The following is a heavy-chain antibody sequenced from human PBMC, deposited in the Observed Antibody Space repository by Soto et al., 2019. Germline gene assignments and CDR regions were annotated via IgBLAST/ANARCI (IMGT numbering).Heavy chain of an antibody. CDR2: IIPMLGTP. V-gene: IGHV1-69*10. CDR1: GDTFSSYA. Sequence: ASVKVSCKSSGDTFSSYAISWVRQAPGQGLEWMGGIIPMLGTPSYAQKFQDRVTITADKFTSTAYMELSGLRSEDTAVYYCAKEKSRYDRSGYYRPDDCGQGNLVTLS. CDR3: AKEKSRYDRSGYYRPDD. D-gene: IGHD3-22*01. J-gene: IGHJ4*02.